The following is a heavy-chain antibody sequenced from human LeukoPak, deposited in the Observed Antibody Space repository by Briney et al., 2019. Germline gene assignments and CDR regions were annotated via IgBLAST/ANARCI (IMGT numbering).Heavy chain of an antibody. CDR3: AREGSGYYYADY. V-gene: IGHV3-23*01. J-gene: IGHJ4*02. CDR2: ISGGGGST. D-gene: IGHD3-22*01. CDR1: GFTFSTFA. Sequence: PGGSLRLSCAASGFTFSTFAMSWVRQTPGKGLEWVSVISGGGGSTDYADSVKGRFTVSRDNSKNTLYLQMNSLRAEDTAVYYCAREGSGYYYADYWGQGTLVTVSS.